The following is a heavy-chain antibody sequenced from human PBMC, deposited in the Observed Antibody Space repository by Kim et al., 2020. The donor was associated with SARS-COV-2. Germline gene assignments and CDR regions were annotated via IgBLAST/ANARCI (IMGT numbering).Heavy chain of an antibody. CDR1: GGSFSGYY. V-gene: IGHV4-34*01. J-gene: IGHJ3*02. CDR2: INHSGST. D-gene: IGHD3-10*01. CDR3: ASRIKVPGATFDI. Sequence: SETLSLTCAVYGGSFSGYYWSWIRQPPGKGLEWIGEINHSGSTNYNPSLKSRVTISVDTSKNQFSLKLSSVTAADTAVYYCASRIKVPGATFDIWGQGTMVTVSS.